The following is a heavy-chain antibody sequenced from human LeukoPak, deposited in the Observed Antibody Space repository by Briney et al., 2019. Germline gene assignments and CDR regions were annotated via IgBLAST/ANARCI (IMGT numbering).Heavy chain of an antibody. J-gene: IGHJ4*02. Sequence: SQTLSLTRAISGEXVSSKSATWNWIRQSPSRGLERLGRTCYRSKWYNDYALSVNSRITINPDTSKNQFSLQLNSVTPEDTAVYYCARLGSFEDYWGQGTLVTVSS. CDR3: ARLGSFEDY. CDR1: GEXVSSKSAT. V-gene: IGHV6-1*01. D-gene: IGHD1-26*01. CDR2: TCYRSKWYN.